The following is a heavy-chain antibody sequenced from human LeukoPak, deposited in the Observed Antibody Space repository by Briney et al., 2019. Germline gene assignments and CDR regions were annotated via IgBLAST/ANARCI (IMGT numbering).Heavy chain of an antibody. CDR2: IRYDGSNK. CDR3: AKDLRKYYYDSSGYYPYWFDY. Sequence: GGSLRLSCAASGFTFSSYGMHWVRQAPGKGLECVAFIRYDGSNKYYADSVKGRFTISRDNSKNTLYLQMNSLRAEDTAVYYCAKDLRKYYYDSSGYYPYWFDYWGQGTLVTVSS. CDR1: GFTFSSYG. D-gene: IGHD3-22*01. V-gene: IGHV3-30*02. J-gene: IGHJ4*02.